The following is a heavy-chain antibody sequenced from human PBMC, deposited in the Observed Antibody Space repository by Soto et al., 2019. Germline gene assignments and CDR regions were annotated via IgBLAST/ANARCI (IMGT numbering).Heavy chain of an antibody. D-gene: IGHD7-27*01. CDR2: IYNHGQI. CDR3: VRVTGAERH. CDR1: GFIVSRSH. J-gene: IGHJ4*02. V-gene: IGHV3-53*01. Sequence: EVQLVESGGGLTQPGGSLRLSCVVSGFIVSRSHMMWVRQAPGKGLEGVSVIYNHGQINYVDPVKGRFTIARDNSKNTIYLQMNSLKVEDKAVYYCVRVTGAERHWGQGALVTVSS.